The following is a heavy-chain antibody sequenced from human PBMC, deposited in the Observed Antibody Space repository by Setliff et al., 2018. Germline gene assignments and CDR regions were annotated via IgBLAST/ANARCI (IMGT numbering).Heavy chain of an antibody. CDR3: ATEKFPGDWGDY. CDR2: ISVYNGKT. V-gene: IGHV1-18*01. J-gene: IGHJ4*02. D-gene: IGHD2-21*01. Sequence: GASVKVSCKASGYTFTNYGFIWVRQAPGQGLEWMGWISVYNGKTKYAQKFQGRVTMTTDTSTRTAYMEVTSLRSDDTAVYYCATEKFPGDWGDYWGQGTLVTVSS. CDR1: GYTFTNYG.